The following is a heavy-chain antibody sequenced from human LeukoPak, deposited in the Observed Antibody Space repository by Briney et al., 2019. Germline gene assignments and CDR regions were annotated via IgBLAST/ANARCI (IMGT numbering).Heavy chain of an antibody. J-gene: IGHJ3*02. CDR3: ARTSPKNGAFDI. Sequence: SETLSLTCTVTSGSISSYYWSWIRQPAGKGLEWIGRIYSSGSTNYNPSLNSRVTMSVDTSKNQFSLKLGSLTAADTAVYYCARTSPKNGAFDIWGQGTMVTVSS. D-gene: IGHD2-8*01. V-gene: IGHV4-4*07. CDR2: IYSSGST. CDR1: SGSISSYY.